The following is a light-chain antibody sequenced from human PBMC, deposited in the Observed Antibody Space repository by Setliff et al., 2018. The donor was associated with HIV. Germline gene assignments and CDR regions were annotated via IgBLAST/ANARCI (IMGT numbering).Light chain of an antibody. J-gene: IGLJ1*01. Sequence: QSALTQPASVSGSPGQSITMSCTGTSSDVGGYNYVSWYQQHPGKAPKLIIYEVSNRPSGVPDRFSGSKSGTSASLAITGLQADDEAVYYCQSYDRSLGGYVFGTGTKGTVL. CDR3: QSYDRSLGGYV. V-gene: IGLV2-14*01. CDR2: EVS. CDR1: SSDVGGYNY.